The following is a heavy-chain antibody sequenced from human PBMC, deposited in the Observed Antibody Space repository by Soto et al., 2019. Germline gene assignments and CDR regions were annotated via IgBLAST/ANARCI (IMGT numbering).Heavy chain of an antibody. D-gene: IGHD2-15*01. CDR1: GGTFSSYT. J-gene: IGHJ6*02. CDR3: AREQVILGTYCMDV. V-gene: IGHV1-69*08. Sequence: QVQLVQSGAEVKKPGSSVKVSCKASGGTFSSYTISWVRQAPGQGLEWMGRIIPVLGIADYAQNFQGRVTITADKSTSTVDMELSSLRSEDTAVYYCAREQVILGTYCMDVWGQGTTVTVSS. CDR2: IIPVLGIA.